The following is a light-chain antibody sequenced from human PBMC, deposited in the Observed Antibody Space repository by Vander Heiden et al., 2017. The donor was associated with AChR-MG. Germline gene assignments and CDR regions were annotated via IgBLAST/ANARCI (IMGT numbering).Light chain of an antibody. CDR1: QGISSH. CDR3: LQLNSYPLT. Sequence: IQLTQSPSSLSASVGDRVTITCRASQGISSHLAWYQEKPGKAPKLLIYAASTLQSVVPSRFNGSGSGTDFTLTISSLQPEDFAAYFCLQLNSYPLTFGGGTKVEIK. J-gene: IGKJ4*01. CDR2: AAS. V-gene: IGKV1-9*01.